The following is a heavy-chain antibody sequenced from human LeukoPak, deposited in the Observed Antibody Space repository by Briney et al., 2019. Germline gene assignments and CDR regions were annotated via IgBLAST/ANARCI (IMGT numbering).Heavy chain of an antibody. CDR2: IYSGGST. Sequence: GGSLGLSCAASGFTVSSNYMSWVRQAPGKGLEWVSVIYSGGSTYYADSVKGRFTISRDNSKNNLYLQMNSLRDEDTAVYYCATDFDSSLSFDYWGQGTLVIVSS. CDR1: GFTVSSNY. CDR3: ATDFDSSLSFDY. D-gene: IGHD3-22*01. V-gene: IGHV3-66*01. J-gene: IGHJ4*02.